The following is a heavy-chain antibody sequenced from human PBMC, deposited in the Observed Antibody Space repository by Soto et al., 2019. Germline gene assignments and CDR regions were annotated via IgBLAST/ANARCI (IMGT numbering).Heavy chain of an antibody. J-gene: IGHJ4*02. V-gene: IGHV1-69*02. D-gene: IGHD3-10*01. Sequence: GASVKVSCKASGGTFSSYTISWVRQAPGQGLEWMGRIIPILGIANYAQKFQGRVTITADKSTSTAYMELSSLRSEDTAVYYCARVTMVRGEPDFDDWGQGTLVTVSS. CDR2: IIPILGIA. CDR3: ARVTMVRGEPDFDD. CDR1: GGTFSSYT.